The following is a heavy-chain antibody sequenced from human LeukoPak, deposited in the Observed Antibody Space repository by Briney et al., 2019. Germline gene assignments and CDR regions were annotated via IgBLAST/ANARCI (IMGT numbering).Heavy chain of an antibody. Sequence: PGGSLRLSCAASGLKFTTYYMTWIRQAPGEGLEWLSSISGSGTTIDYADSVKGRFTISRDNAKTSLYLQMNNLTAEDTAVYYCVRLVRGATFDPWGQGALVAVSS. J-gene: IGHJ5*02. V-gene: IGHV3-11*01. CDR3: VRLVRGATFDP. D-gene: IGHD3-10*01. CDR2: ISGSGTTI. CDR1: GLKFTTYY.